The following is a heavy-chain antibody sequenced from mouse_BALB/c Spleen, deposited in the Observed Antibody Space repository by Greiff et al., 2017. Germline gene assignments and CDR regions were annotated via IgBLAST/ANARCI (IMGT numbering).Heavy chain of an antibody. CDR3: ARDGGYGNYVGWYFDV. Sequence: EVKLMESGGGLVKPGGSLKLSCAASGFTFSDYYMYWVRQTPEKRLEWVATISDGGSYTYYPDSVKGRFTISRDNAKNNLYLQMSSLKSEDTAMYYCARDGGYGNYVGWYFDVWGAGTTVTVSS. CDR2: ISDGGSYT. J-gene: IGHJ1*01. CDR1: GFTFSDYY. V-gene: IGHV5-4*02. D-gene: IGHD2-10*02.